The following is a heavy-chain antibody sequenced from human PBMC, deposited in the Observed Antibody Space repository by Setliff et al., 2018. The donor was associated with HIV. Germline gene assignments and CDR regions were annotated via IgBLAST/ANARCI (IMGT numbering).Heavy chain of an antibody. CDR3: ARVSMVRGVIHYYNYGMDV. CDR2: IYTSGRT. V-gene: IGHV4-61*09. J-gene: IGHJ6*02. Sequence: PSETLSLTCTVSGGSISSGSYYWSWIRQPAGKGLEWIGHIYTSGRTNYNPSLKSRVTISVDTSKNQFSLKLSSVTAADTAVYYCARVSMVRGVIHYYNYGMDVWGQGTTVTVSS. D-gene: IGHD3-10*01. CDR1: GGSISSGSYY.